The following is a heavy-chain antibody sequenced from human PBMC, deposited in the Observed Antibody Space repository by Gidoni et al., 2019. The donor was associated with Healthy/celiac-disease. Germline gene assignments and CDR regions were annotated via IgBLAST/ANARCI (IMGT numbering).Heavy chain of an antibody. Sequence: EVQLLESGVGLVQPGGSLRLSCAASGFTFSSYAMSWVRQAPGKGREWVSAISGSGGSTYYADSVKGRFTISRDNSKNTLYLQMNSLRAEDTAVYYCAKDGLSWCIFAWGQGTLVTVSS. J-gene: IGHJ5*02. CDR2: ISGSGGST. CDR1: GFTFSSYA. V-gene: IGHV3-23*01. CDR3: AKDGLSWCIFA. D-gene: IGHD2-21*01.